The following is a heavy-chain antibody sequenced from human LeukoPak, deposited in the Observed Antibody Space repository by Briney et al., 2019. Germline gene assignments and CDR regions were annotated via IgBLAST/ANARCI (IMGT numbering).Heavy chain of an antibody. J-gene: IGHJ5*02. Sequence: SETLSLTCTVSGYSISSGYYWGWIRQPAGKGLEWIGRIYTSGSTNYNPSLKSRVTMSVDTSKNQFSLKLSSVTAADTAVYYCAREGVVPATEYHWFDPWGQGTLVTVSS. CDR2: IYTSGST. CDR3: AREGVVPATEYHWFDP. CDR1: GYSISSGYY. D-gene: IGHD2-2*01. V-gene: IGHV4-4*07.